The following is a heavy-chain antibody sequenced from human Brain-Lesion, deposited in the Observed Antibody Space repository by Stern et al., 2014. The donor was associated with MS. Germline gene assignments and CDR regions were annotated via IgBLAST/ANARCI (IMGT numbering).Heavy chain of an antibody. CDR2: MYSRGGT. CDR1: GFSVSTNF. J-gene: IGHJ4*02. D-gene: IGHD5-18*01. CDR3: ARKTDTAVGGDY. Sequence: EVQLVESGGGLLQPGGSLRLSCAASGFSVSTNFVSWVRQAPGKGLEWVSLMYSRGGTNYADSVKGRFTISRDSSKNTLYLQMSDLRAEDTAVYYCARKTDTAVGGDYWGPGTLVTVSS. V-gene: IGHV3-53*01.